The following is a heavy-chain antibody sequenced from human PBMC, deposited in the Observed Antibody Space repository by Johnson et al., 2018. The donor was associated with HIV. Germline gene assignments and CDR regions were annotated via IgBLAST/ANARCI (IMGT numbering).Heavy chain of an antibody. CDR1: GFTFSDYY. CDR2: ISSSGNTI. V-gene: IGHV3-11*01. J-gene: IGHJ3*01. CDR3: AREISRYYYDYAAFDL. D-gene: IGHD3-22*01. Sequence: QVQLVESRGGLVKPGGSLRLSCAASGFTFSDYYMNWIRQAPGKGLEWVSYISSSGNTIYYADSVKGRFTISRDNSRSTVYLHMINLRADDTALYYCAREISRYYYDYAAFDLWGQGTTVTVSS.